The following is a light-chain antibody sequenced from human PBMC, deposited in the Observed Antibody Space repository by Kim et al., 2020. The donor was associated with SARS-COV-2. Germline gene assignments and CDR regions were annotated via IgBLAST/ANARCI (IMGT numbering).Light chain of an antibody. Sequence: IQLTQSPSSLSASVGDRVTITCRASHDINIYLAWYQQKPGKAPNLLIYAASTLQSGVPSRFSGSGSGTEFTLTITSLQPEDFAIYYCQQLNSHPLTFGGGTKLEI. V-gene: IGKV1-9*01. CDR3: QQLNSHPLT. CDR2: AAS. J-gene: IGKJ4*01. CDR1: HDINIY.